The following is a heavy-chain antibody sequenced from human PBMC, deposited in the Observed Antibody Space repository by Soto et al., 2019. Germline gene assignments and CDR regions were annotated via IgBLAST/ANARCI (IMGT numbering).Heavy chain of an antibody. CDR2: ISGSGSTT. CDR3: VTRSRGLQSSPPRLDS. Sequence: EVQLLESGGGLVQPGGSLRLSCAASGLTFSGYGMSWVRQAPGTGLEWVSAISGSGSTTYSADSVKGRFTISRDDSKNILFLQMNSLRAEDTAVYYCVTRSRGLQSSPPRLDSWGQGTLVTVSS. CDR1: GLTFSGYG. J-gene: IGHJ4*02. V-gene: IGHV3-23*01. D-gene: IGHD4-4*01.